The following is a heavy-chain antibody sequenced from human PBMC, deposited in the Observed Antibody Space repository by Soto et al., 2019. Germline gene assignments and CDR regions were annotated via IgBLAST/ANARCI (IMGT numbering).Heavy chain of an antibody. J-gene: IGHJ2*01. CDR1: GGSITTYY. CDR3: ARXSNWGSPYYFHL. CDR2: IYYSGST. V-gene: IGHV4-59*01. D-gene: IGHD7-27*01. Sequence: QVQLQESGPGLVKPSETLSLTCTVSGGSITTYYWSWIRQPPGKGLEWIGYIYYSGSTNYNPSLKSRVTISVDTSKNQFSLKLTSVTAADTAVXYCARXSNWGSPYYFHLWGRGTLVTXSS.